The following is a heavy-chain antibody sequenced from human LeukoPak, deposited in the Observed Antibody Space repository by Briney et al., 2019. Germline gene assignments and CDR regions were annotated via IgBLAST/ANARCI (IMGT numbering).Heavy chain of an antibody. CDR3: AKSYGSGSYYSNYFDY. V-gene: IGHV3-23*01. CDR2: ISGSGGST. D-gene: IGHD3-10*01. Sequence: GGSLRLSCAASGFTVSSNYMSWVRQAPGKGLEWVSAISGSGGSTHYADSVKGRFTISRDNSKNTLYLQMNSLRAEDTAVYYCAKSYGSGSYYSNYFDYWGQGTLVTVSS. CDR1: GFTVSSNY. J-gene: IGHJ4*02.